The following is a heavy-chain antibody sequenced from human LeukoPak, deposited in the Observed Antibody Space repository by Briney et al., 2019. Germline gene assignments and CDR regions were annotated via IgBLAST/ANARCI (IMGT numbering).Heavy chain of an antibody. CDR2: IYYSGST. D-gene: IGHD6-13*01. Sequence: PSETLSLICTVSGGPINSYYWSWIRQPPGKGLEWIGYIYYSGSTNYNPSLNSRVSISVDTSKNQFSLKLSSVTAADTAVYYWARESGIAAAGTEAYYFDHWGQGTLVTVSS. V-gene: IGHV4-59*01. CDR1: GGPINSYY. CDR3: ARESGIAAAGTEAYYFDH. J-gene: IGHJ4*02.